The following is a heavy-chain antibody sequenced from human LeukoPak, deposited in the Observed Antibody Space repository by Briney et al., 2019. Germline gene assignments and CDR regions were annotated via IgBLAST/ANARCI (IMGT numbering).Heavy chain of an antibody. Sequence: GGSLRLSCAASGFTFSDYYMSWIRQAPGKGLEWVSYISSSGSTIYYADSVKGRFTISRDNAKNSLYPQMNSLRAEDTAVYYCARAAYYYDSSGYGHYFDYWGQGTLVTVSS. V-gene: IGHV3-11*01. CDR1: GFTFSDYY. CDR3: ARAAYYYDSSGYGHYFDY. J-gene: IGHJ4*02. CDR2: ISSSGSTI. D-gene: IGHD3-22*01.